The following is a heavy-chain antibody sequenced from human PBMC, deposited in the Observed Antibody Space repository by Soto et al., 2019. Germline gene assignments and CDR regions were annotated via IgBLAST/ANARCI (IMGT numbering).Heavy chain of an antibody. D-gene: IGHD2-15*01. J-gene: IGHJ4*02. Sequence: QVQLVQSGTEVKKPGSSVKVSCKASGGSLSTNPISWVRQAPGQGLEWMGGTGSGTGPGNHAQKFQGRLTGTADKSQSTGYMELTKPSSEETGLYYCARRHSGGFFRVFDSWGQGTLVTVSS. V-gene: IGHV1-69*06. CDR2: TGSGTGPG. CDR1: GGSLSTNP. CDR3: ARRHSGGFFRVFDS.